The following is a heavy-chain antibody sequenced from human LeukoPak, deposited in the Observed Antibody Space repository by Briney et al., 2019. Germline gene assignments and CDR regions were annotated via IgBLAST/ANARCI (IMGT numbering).Heavy chain of an antibody. V-gene: IGHV3-48*03. D-gene: IGHD4-17*01. J-gene: IGHJ4*02. CDR2: ISSSGNTI. CDR1: GFTLRSYE. CDR3: ARERIYGDYFDY. Sequence: PGGSLTLSCAASGFTLRSYEFDWVRQVPGKGLEWVTYISSSGNTIYYADSVKGRFTVSRDNAKNSLFLQMNGLRAEDTAIYYCARERIYGDYFDYWGQGDLVTVSS.